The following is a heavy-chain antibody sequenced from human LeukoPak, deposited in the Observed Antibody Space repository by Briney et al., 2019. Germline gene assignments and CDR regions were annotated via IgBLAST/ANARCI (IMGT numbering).Heavy chain of an antibody. J-gene: IGHJ4*02. D-gene: IGHD4-17*01. V-gene: IGHV4-30-4*08. Sequence: SETLSLTCTVSGGSISSYYWSWIRQPPGKGLEWIGCIYYSGSTYYNPSLKSRVTISVDTSKNQFSLKLSSVTAADTAVYYCARVGVTTVIDYWGQGTLVTVSS. CDR2: IYYSGST. CDR1: GGSISSYY. CDR3: ARVGVTTVIDY.